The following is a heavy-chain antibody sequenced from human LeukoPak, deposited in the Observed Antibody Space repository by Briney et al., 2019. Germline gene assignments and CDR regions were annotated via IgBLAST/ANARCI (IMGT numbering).Heavy chain of an antibody. J-gene: IGHJ6*02. CDR2: ITSDDGT. V-gene: IGHV3-23*01. Sequence: GGSLRLSCAASGFTFSNYAMTWVRQAPGKGLEWVSTITSDDGTYHADSVKGRFTISRDNAKNSLYLQMNSLRAEDTAVYYCARHTEYYYYGMDVWGQGTTVTVSS. CDR3: ARHTEYYYYGMDV. CDR1: GFTFSNYA. D-gene: IGHD4-17*01.